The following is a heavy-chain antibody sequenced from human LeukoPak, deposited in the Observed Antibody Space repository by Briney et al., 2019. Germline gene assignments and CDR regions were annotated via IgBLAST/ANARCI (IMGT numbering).Heavy chain of an antibody. CDR1: GGSISSYY. V-gene: IGHV4-59*01. CDR3: ARGDYGGIFDY. Sequence: PSETLSLTCTVSGGSISSYYWSWIRQPPGKGLEWIGYIYYSGSTNYNPSLRSRVTISVDTSKNQFSLKLSSVTAADTAVYYCARGDYGGIFDYWGQGTLVTVFS. D-gene: IGHD4-23*01. CDR2: IYYSGST. J-gene: IGHJ4*02.